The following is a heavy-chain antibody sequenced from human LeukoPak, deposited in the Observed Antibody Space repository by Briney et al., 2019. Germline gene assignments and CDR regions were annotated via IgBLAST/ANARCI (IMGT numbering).Heavy chain of an antibody. V-gene: IGHV3-23*01. CDR2: IIPSGHTT. CDR3: AKDDRWLQFCC. J-gene: IGHJ4*02. D-gene: IGHD5-24*01. CDR1: GFTFSSHG. Sequence: GGTLRLSCAASGFTFSSHGMNWVRQAPGKGLEWVSGIIPSGHTTYYADSVRGRFTISRDNSRNTLYLQMNSLRAEGTAVYYCAKDDRWLQFCCWGQGTLVTVSA.